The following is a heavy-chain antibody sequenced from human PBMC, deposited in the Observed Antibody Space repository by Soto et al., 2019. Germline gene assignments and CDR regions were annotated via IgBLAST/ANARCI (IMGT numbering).Heavy chain of an antibody. CDR3: ARVRFLEWLLRGVEGWFDP. CDR2: IYYSGST. CDR1: GGSISSYY. Sequence: SETLSLTCTVSGGSISSYYWSWIRQPPGKGLEWIGYIYYSGSTNYNPSLKSRVTISVDTSKNQFSLKLSSVTAADTAVYYCARVRFLEWLLRGVEGWFDPWGQGTLVTVSS. V-gene: IGHV4-59*01. D-gene: IGHD3-3*01. J-gene: IGHJ5*02.